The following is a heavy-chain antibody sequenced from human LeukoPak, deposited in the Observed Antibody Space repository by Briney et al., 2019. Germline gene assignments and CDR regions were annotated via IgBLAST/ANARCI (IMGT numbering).Heavy chain of an antibody. V-gene: IGHV1-2*02. CDR2: INTNSGGT. J-gene: IGHJ4*02. Sequence: ASVKVSCKASGYTFTGYYVHWVRQAPGQGLEWMGWINTNSGGTNYAQKFQGRVTMTRDTSISTTYMELSSLRSDDTSVYYCAGSKASSGQMPNDYWGQGTLVTVSS. CDR3: AGSKASSGQMPNDY. D-gene: IGHD1-26*01. CDR1: GYTFTGYY.